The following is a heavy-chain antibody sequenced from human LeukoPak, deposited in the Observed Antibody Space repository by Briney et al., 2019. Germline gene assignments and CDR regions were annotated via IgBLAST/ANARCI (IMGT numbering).Heavy chain of an antibody. V-gene: IGHV3-33*01. CDR3: VRGGGRGDYNERYYFDY. CDR1: GFTFSNYD. J-gene: IGHJ4*02. CDR2: IWSDGSNR. Sequence: GSLRLSCAASGFTFSNYDMHWVRQAPGKGLEWVAFIWSDGSNRYYADSVKGRFTISRDNAKNSLHLQMNSLRAEDTAVYYCVRGGGRGDYNERYYFDYWGQGTLVTVSS. D-gene: IGHD3-22*01.